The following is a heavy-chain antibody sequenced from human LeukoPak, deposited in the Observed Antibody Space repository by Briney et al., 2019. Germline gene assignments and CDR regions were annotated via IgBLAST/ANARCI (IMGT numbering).Heavy chain of an antibody. CDR2: IYYSGST. D-gene: IGHD6-19*01. CDR1: GGSISSSSYY. Sequence: SETLSLTCTVSGGSISSSSYYWGWIRQPQGKGLEWIGSIYYSGSTYYNPSLKSRVTISVDTSKNQFSLKLSSVTAADTAVYYCARRGPIAVAGKDYWGQGTLVTVSS. V-gene: IGHV4-39*01. J-gene: IGHJ4*02. CDR3: ARRGPIAVAGKDY.